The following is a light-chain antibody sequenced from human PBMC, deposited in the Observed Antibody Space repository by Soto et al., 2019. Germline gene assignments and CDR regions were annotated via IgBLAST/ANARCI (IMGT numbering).Light chain of an antibody. CDR2: EVS. J-gene: IGLJ3*02. Sequence: QSALTQPSSVSGSPGQSITISCTGTSSDIGAYNYVSWIQQYPGKAPNLMIYEVSTRPSGLSSRFSGFRSVNTASLTISGLQDEDDADYYCASFTTSRLWVFGGGTKLTVL. CDR1: SSDIGAYNY. V-gene: IGLV2-14*01. CDR3: ASFTTSRLWV.